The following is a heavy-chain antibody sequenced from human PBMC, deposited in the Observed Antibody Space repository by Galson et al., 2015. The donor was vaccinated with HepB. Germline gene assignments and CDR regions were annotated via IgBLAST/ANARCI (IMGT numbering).Heavy chain of an antibody. D-gene: IGHD3-22*01. CDR2: ISGSGGST. V-gene: IGHV3-23*01. CDR1: GFTFSRYA. J-gene: IGHJ5*02. CDR3: AKEDHYYDSSGYYMNWFDP. Sequence: SLRLSCAASGFTFSRYAMSWVRQAPGKGLEWVLAISGSGGSTYYADSVKGRFTISRDNSKNTLYLQMNSLRAEDTAVYYCAKEDHYYDSSGYYMNWFDPWGQGTLVTVSS.